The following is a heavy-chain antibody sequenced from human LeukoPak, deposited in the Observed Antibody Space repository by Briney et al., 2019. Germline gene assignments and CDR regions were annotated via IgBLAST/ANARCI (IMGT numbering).Heavy chain of an antibody. D-gene: IGHD2-21*01. CDR3: ARGARDLLFWYFDL. CDR1: GYTFTSYD. J-gene: IGHJ2*01. CDR2: VNPNSGNT. V-gene: IGHV1-8*03. Sequence: ASVKVSCKASGYTFTSYDINWVRQATGQGLEWMGWVNPNSGNTGYAQKFQGRVTITRNTSISTAYMELSSLRSEDTAVYYCARGARDLLFWYFDLWGRGTLVTVSS.